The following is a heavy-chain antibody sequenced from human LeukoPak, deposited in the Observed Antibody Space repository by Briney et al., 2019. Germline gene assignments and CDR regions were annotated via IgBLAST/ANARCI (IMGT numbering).Heavy chain of an antibody. CDR2: IYYSGST. CDR3: ARDLSSSSLWFDP. CDR1: GGSISSGDYY. D-gene: IGHD6-6*01. Sequence: PSETLSLTCTVSGGSISSGDYYWSWIRQPPGKGLEWIGYIYYSGSTYYNPSLKSRVTISVDTSKNQSSLKLSSVTAADTAVYYCARDLSSSSLWFDPWGQGTLVTVSS. V-gene: IGHV4-30-4*01. J-gene: IGHJ5*02.